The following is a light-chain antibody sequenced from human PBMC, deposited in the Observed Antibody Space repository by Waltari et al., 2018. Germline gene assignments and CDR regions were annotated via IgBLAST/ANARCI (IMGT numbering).Light chain of an antibody. CDR2: KAS. CDR3: QQYNSYSRT. Sequence: DIQMTQSPSTLSASVGDRVPITCRASQSISSWLAWYQQKRGKAPKLLIYKASSLQSGVPSRFSGSGSGTEFTLTISSLQPDDFATYYCQQYNSYSRTFGQGTKVEIK. CDR1: QSISSW. V-gene: IGKV1-5*03. J-gene: IGKJ1*01.